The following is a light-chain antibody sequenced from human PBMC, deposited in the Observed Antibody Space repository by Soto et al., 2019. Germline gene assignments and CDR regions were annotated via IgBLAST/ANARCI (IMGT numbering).Light chain of an antibody. CDR2: AAS. CDR1: QGIRND. J-gene: IGKJ5*01. CDR3: QQGYSTIT. V-gene: IGKV1-39*01. Sequence: DIQMTQSPSSLSASVGDRVTITCRASQGIRNDLGWYQQKPGEAPKVLIYAASTLQDGIPSRFSGSGSGTDFTLTIRGLQPEDFATYYCQQGYSTITFGQGTRLEIK.